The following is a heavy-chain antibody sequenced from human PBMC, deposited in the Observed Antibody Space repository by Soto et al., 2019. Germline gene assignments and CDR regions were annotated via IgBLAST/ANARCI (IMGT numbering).Heavy chain of an antibody. CDR2: IVVGSGNT. CDR3: AADHYNILSGPEGMDV. V-gene: IGHV1-58*01. Sequence: QMQLVQSGPEVKKAGTSVKVSCKASGITFSSSAVEWVRQARGQRLEWIGWIVVGSGNTNYAQKFQKRVTITRDMSTSTAYMELSSLKSEDTAVYYCAADHYNILSGPEGMDVWGQGTTVTVSS. D-gene: IGHD3-9*01. CDR1: GITFSSSA. J-gene: IGHJ6*02.